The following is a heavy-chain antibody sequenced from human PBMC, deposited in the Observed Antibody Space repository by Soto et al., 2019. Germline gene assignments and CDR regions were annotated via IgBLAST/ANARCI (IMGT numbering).Heavy chain of an antibody. D-gene: IGHD5-12*01. V-gene: IGHV4-34*01. CDR1: GGSFSGYY. CDR2: INHSGST. CDR3: ARGGGWIDAFDI. J-gene: IGHJ3*02. Sequence: QVQLQQWGAGLLKPSETLSLTCAVYGGSFSGYYWSWIRQPPGKGLEWIGEINHSGSTNYNPSLKSRVTISVDTSKNQFSLELSSVTAADTAVYYCARGGGWIDAFDIWGQGTMVTVSS.